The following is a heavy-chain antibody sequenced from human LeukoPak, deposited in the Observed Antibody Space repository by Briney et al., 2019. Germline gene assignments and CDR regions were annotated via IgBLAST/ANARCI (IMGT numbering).Heavy chain of an antibody. CDR1: GYTFTGYY. J-gene: IGHJ3*02. CDR3: ARTENYYDSSGYYEGPTAFDI. V-gene: IGHV1-2*02. D-gene: IGHD3-22*01. CDR2: INPNSGGT. Sequence: ASVKVSCKASGYTFTGYYMHWERQAPGQGLEWMGWINPNSGGTNYAQRFLGRVTMTRDTSISTAYMELSRLRSDDTAVYYCARTENYYDSSGYYEGPTAFDIWGQGTMVTVSS.